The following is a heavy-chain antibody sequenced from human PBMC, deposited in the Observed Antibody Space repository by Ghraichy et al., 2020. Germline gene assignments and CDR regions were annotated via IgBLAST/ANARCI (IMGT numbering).Heavy chain of an antibody. CDR2: INHSGTT. CDR1: GGSFSGYF. D-gene: IGHD3-3*01. V-gene: IGHV4-34*01. J-gene: IGHJ3*02. CDR3: ARDTISDGFDI. Sequence: SETLSLTCAVYGGSFSGYFWSWIRQSPGKGLEWIGEINHSGTTHYNPSLKSRITISVDTSKNQFSLKLSSVTAADTAVFYCARDTISDGFDIWGQGTMVTVSS.